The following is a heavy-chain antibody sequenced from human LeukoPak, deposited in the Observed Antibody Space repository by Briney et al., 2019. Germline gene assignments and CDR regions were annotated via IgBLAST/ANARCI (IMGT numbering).Heavy chain of an antibody. V-gene: IGHV1-46*01. D-gene: IGHD1-26*01. Sequence: ASAKVSCKASGYTFTRYYMHWVRQAPGQGLEWMGIINPSGGSTSYAQKFQGRVTMTRDTSTSTVYMELSSLRSEDTAVYYCARDQRGSYYYYYYGMDVWGQGTTVTVSS. J-gene: IGHJ6*02. CDR1: GYTFTRYY. CDR2: INPSGGST. CDR3: ARDQRGSYYYYYYGMDV.